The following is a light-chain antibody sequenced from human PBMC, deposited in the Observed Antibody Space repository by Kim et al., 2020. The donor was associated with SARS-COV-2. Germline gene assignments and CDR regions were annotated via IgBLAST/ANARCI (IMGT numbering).Light chain of an antibody. V-gene: IGKV3-15*01. Sequence: VSPGERATLSCRASQSISNSLAWYQQKPGQAPRLLIYGASTRATGIPVRFSGSGSRTEFTLTISRLQSEDFAVYYCQQYDNWPETFGRGTKVDIK. J-gene: IGKJ1*01. CDR3: QQYDNWPET. CDR2: GAS. CDR1: QSISNS.